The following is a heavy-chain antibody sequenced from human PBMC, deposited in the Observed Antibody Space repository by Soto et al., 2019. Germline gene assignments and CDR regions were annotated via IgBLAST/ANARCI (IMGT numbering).Heavy chain of an antibody. CDR1: GFTCSSYA. J-gene: IGHJ4*02. V-gene: IGHV3-30-3*01. CDR3: ARKPSGNDNYCDC. CDR2: ISYDGSID. Sequence: VQLVESGGGVVQPGTSLRLSCAAAGFTCSSYAMHWVRQAPGKGLEWVAVISYDGSIDYYADSVKGRFTISRDNSKNTLSLQMNSLRAEDTGVYYCARKPSGNDNYCDCWGQGTLVTVSS. D-gene: IGHD1-26*01.